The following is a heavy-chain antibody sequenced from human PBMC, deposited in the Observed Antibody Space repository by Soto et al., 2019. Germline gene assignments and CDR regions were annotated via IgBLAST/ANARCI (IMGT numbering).Heavy chain of an antibody. CDR3: ARDGVGGGATIYYFDY. J-gene: IGHJ4*02. V-gene: IGHV1-69*01. CDR1: GGTFSSYA. D-gene: IGHD1-26*01. CDR2: IIPIFGTA. Sequence: QVQLVQSGAEVKKPGSSVKVSCKASGGTFSSYAISWVRQAPGQGLEWMGGIIPIFGTANYAQKFQGRVTIPAEESTSTAYMELSSLRSEDTAVYYCARDGVGGGATIYYFDYWGQGTLVTVSS.